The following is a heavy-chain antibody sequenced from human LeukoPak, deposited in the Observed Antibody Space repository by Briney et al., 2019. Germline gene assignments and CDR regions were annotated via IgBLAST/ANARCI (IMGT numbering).Heavy chain of an antibody. Sequence: GGSLRLSCAASGFTFSSYGMHWVRQAPGKGLEWVAVISYDGSNKYYADSVKGRFTISRDNAKKSLYLQINSLRAEDTAVYYCARVTRGGYDGYFDYWGQGTLVTVSS. CDR3: ARVTRGGYDGYFDY. J-gene: IGHJ4*02. CDR2: ISYDGSNK. V-gene: IGHV3-30*03. CDR1: GFTFSSYG. D-gene: IGHD5-12*01.